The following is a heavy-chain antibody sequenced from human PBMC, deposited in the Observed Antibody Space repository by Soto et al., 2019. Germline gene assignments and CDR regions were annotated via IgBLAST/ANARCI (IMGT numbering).Heavy chain of an antibody. D-gene: IGHD1-1*01. CDR2: ISNSFSDGNT. CDR1: GFTFSSYA. V-gene: IGHV3-23*01. CDR3: AKVFSPERGNDFDY. Sequence: RRLSCAASGFTFSSYAMSWVRQAPGKGLEWVSAISNSFSDGNTHYADSVKGRFTISRDNDKNTVFLEMNSLRAEDTAVYYCAKVFSPERGNDFDYWGQGTMVTVPQ. J-gene: IGHJ4*02.